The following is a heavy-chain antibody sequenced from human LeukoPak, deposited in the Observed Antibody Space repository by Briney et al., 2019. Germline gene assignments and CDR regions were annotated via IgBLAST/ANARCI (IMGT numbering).Heavy chain of an antibody. CDR3: ARDQLWFGELLSSGWFDP. V-gene: IGHV1-18*01. D-gene: IGHD3-10*01. Sequence: ASVKVSCKASGHTFTSYGISWVRQAPGQGLEWMGWISAYNGNTNYAQKLQGRVTMTTDTSTSTAYMELRSLRSDDTAVYYCARDQLWFGELLSSGWFDPWGQGTLVTVSS. J-gene: IGHJ5*02. CDR2: ISAYNGNT. CDR1: GHTFTSYG.